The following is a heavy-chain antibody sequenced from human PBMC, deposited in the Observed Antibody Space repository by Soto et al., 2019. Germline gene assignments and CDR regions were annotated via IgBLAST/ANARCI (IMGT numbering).Heavy chain of an antibody. D-gene: IGHD3-3*01. Sequence: GGSLRRSCAASGITFSSYAMNWVRQAPGKGLEWVSTIRGSGTTTYYADSVKGRFTISRDNSKNTLYLQMNSLRTEDTSVYYCARALDLWSAYFDYWGQGSLVTVSS. CDR1: GITFSSYA. J-gene: IGHJ4*02. V-gene: IGHV3-23*01. CDR2: IRGSGTTT. CDR3: ARALDLWSAYFDY.